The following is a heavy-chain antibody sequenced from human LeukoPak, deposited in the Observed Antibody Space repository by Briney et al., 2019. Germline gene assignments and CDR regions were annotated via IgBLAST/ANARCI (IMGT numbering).Heavy chain of an antibody. Sequence: ASVKVSCKASGYTFTDYYMHWVREAPGQELGWMGRINPNSGGTNYAQKFQGRVTMTRDTSISTAYTELSSLRSEDTAVYYCARRYCSSTSCYPLSLKSHYYYMDVWGKGTTVTVSS. D-gene: IGHD2-2*01. CDR1: GYTFTDYY. V-gene: IGHV1/OR15-1*01. CDR3: ARRYCSSTSCYPLSLKSHYYYMDV. J-gene: IGHJ6*03. CDR2: INPNSGGT.